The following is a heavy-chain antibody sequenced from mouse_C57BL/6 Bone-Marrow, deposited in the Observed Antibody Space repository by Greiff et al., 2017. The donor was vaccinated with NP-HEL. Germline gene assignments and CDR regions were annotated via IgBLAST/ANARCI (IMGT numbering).Heavy chain of an antibody. V-gene: IGHV1-87*01. CDR3: SEDSAVYYCALIIYYDYDVWYFDV. J-gene: IGHJ1*03. CDR2: GQGLEWIG. Sequence: QVQLKQSGPELARPWASVKISCPAFYTFSRRVHFAIRDTNYWMQWVKQRPGQGLEWIGAIYPGNGDTSYNQKFKGKATLTADESSSRAYMKLSSLTSEDSAVYYCALIIYYDYDVWYFDVWGTGTTVTVSS. CDR1: YTFSRRVH. D-gene: IGHD2-4*01.